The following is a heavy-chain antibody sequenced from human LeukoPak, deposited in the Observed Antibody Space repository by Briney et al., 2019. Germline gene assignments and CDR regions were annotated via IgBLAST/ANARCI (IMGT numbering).Heavy chain of an antibody. V-gene: IGHV4-34*01. CDR2: INHSGST. CDR1: GVSFSVYY. J-gene: IGHJ4*02. D-gene: IGHD2-21*02. Sequence: SETLSLTCAVYGVSFSVYYWSWIRQPPGKGLEWIGEINHSGSTNYNPSLKSRVTISVDTSKNQFSLKLSSVTAADTAVYYCARLVCGGDCYSDYWGQGTLVTVSS. CDR3: ARLVCGGDCYSDY.